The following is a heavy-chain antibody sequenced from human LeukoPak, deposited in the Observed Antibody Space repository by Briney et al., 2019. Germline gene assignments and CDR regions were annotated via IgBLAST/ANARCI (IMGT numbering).Heavy chain of an antibody. CDR1: GGTFSSYA. V-gene: IGHV1-69*05. CDR3: AREPGGATRRGNFDY. J-gene: IGHJ4*02. D-gene: IGHD1-26*01. Sequence: SVKVSCKASGGTFSSYAISWVRQAPGQGLEWMGGIIPIFGTANYAQKFQGRVTITTDESTSTAYMELSSLRSEDTAVYYCAREPGGATRRGNFDYWGQGTLVTVSS. CDR2: IIPIFGTA.